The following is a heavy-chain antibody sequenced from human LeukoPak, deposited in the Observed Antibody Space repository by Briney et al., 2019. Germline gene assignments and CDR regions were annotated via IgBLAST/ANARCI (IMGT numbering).Heavy chain of an antibody. CDR3: LQCSTTTCSPV. J-gene: IGHJ4*02. Sequence: GGSLRLSCVSSGFIFSSHGMQRVRQAPGKGLEWVAVIGHDGSSENYADSVKGRFTVSRDNSKNTVYLHMNSLRDEDTAMYYCLQCSTTTCSPVWGQGTLVIVSS. CDR2: IGHDGSSE. CDR1: GFIFSSHG. V-gene: IGHV3-33*01. D-gene: IGHD2-2*01.